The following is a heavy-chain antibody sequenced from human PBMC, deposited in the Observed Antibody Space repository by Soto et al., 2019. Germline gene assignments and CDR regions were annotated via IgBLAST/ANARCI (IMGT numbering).Heavy chain of an antibody. CDR1: GFTFSFYA. J-gene: IGHJ4*02. CDR2: ISFDGSNK. Sequence: PGGSLRLSCAASGFTFSFYAMHWVRRAPGKGLEWVAVISFDGSNKYYADSVKGRFTISRDNSKNTLYLQMNSLRAEDTAVFYCARSQYSSSWYPFDYWGQGTLVTVSS. CDR3: ARSQYSSSWYPFDY. V-gene: IGHV3-30*03. D-gene: IGHD6-13*01.